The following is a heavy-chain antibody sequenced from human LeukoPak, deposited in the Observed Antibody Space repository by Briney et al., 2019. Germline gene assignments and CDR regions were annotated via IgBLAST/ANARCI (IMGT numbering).Heavy chain of an antibody. Sequence: ALVKVSCKASGYIFTSYYIHWVRQAPGQGLEWMGIINPSGGSTTYAQKFQGRVTMTRDTSTSTVYMELSSLRSEDTAVYYCGGGRGRLQLFGWFDPWGQGTLVTVSS. J-gene: IGHJ5*02. CDR2: INPSGGST. CDR1: GYIFTSYY. D-gene: IGHD5-24*01. CDR3: GGGRGRLQLFGWFDP. V-gene: IGHV1-46*01.